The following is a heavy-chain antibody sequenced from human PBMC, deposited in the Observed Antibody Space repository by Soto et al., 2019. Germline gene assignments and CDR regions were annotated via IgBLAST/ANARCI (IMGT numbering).Heavy chain of an antibody. CDR1: GFTFSSYA. D-gene: IGHD2-15*01. Sequence: GGSLRLSCAASGFTFSSYAMHWVRQAPGKGLEWVAVISYDGSNKYYADSVKGRFTISRDNSKNTLYLQMNSLRAEDTAVYYCARDVVVVAATRTVYYYYGMDVWGQGTTVTVSS. V-gene: IGHV3-30-3*01. CDR2: ISYDGSNK. CDR3: ARDVVVVAATRTVYYYYGMDV. J-gene: IGHJ6*02.